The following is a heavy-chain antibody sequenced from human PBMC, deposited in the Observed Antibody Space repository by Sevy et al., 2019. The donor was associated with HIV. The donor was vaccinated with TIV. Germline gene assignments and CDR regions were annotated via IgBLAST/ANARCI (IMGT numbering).Heavy chain of an antibody. CDR2: IIPIFGTA. J-gene: IGHJ4*02. D-gene: IGHD3-22*01. V-gene: IGHV1-69*13. CDR3: ARDPYYYDSSASGY. Sequence: ASVKVSCKASGGTFSSYAISWVRQAPGQGLEWMGGIIPIFGTANYAQKFQGRVTITADESTSTAYMELSSLRSEDTAVYYCARDPYYYDSSASGYWGQGTLVTVSS. CDR1: GGTFSSYA.